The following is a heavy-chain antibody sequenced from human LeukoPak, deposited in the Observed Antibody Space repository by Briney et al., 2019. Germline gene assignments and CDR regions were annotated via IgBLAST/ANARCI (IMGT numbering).Heavy chain of an antibody. CDR3: ARDSHDSSGYYYDY. V-gene: IGHV3-30*04. D-gene: IGHD3-22*01. CDR2: ISYDGSQK. Sequence: GGSLRLSCAASGFSFSTYAMHWVRQAPGKGLEWVAVISYDGSQKFYADSVRGRFTISRDNSKNTLSLQMNSLRAEDTAVYYCARDSHDSSGYYYDYWGQGTLVTVSS. J-gene: IGHJ4*02. CDR1: GFSFSTYA.